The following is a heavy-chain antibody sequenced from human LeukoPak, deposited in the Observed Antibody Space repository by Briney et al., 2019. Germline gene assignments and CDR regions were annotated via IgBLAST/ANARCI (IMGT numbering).Heavy chain of an antibody. V-gene: IGHV3-30*03. CDR1: GFTFSSYG. CDR2: ISYDGSNK. Sequence: GRSLRLSCAASGFTFSSYGMHWVRQAPGKGLEWVAVISYDGSNKYYADSVKGRFTISRDNSKNTLYLQMNSLRAEDTAVYYCARGGTTRDAFDIWGQGTMVTVSS. J-gene: IGHJ3*02. D-gene: IGHD2/OR15-2a*01. CDR3: ARGGTTRDAFDI.